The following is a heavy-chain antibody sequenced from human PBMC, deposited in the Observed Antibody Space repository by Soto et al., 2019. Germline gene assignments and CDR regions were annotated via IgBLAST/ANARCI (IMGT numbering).Heavy chain of an antibody. V-gene: IGHV3-74*01. CDR2: ILNDGTTT. Sequence: GGSLRLSCTASGFTFSSQWLHWVRQAPGKGLMWISRILNDGTTTNYADSVKGRFTVFRDNAKKTMSLQMNNLRAEDTAVYYCATWRGGYTYGLDHWGQGT. J-gene: IGHJ4*02. CDR3: ATWRGGYTYGLDH. CDR1: GFTFSSQW. D-gene: IGHD5-18*01.